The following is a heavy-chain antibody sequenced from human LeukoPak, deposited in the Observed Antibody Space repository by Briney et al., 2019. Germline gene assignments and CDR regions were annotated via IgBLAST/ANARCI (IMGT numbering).Heavy chain of an antibody. J-gene: IGHJ4*02. Sequence: PGGSLRLSCAASRFTFSTYWMHWVRQAPGKGLEWVAVIWYDGTNKYYADSVKGRFTISRDNSKNTLYLQVNSLRAEDTAVYYCAGAHIFLSDTAMVKVDYFDYWGQGTLVTVSS. CDR2: IWYDGTNK. CDR1: RFTFSTYW. V-gene: IGHV3-33*08. D-gene: IGHD5-18*01. CDR3: AGAHIFLSDTAMVKVDYFDY.